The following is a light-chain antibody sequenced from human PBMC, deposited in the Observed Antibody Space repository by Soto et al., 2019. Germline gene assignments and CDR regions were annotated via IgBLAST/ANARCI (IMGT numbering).Light chain of an antibody. J-gene: IGLJ3*02. V-gene: IGLV2-14*01. CDR3: TSYTTSSTWV. CDR1: SSDVGFYNY. CDR2: EVT. Sequence: QSALTQPASVSGSPGQSITISCSGTSSDVGFYNYVSWFQQYPGKAPKLMIFEVTNRPSGVSDRFSGSKSDNTASLTISGPQADDEADYFCTSYTTSSTWVFGGGTKLTVL.